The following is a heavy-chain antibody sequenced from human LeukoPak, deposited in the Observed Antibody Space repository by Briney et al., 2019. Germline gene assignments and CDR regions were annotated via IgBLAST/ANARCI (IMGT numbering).Heavy chain of an antibody. V-gene: IGHV1-69*05. CDR1: GGTFSSYA. J-gene: IGHJ4*02. CDR3: ASSYCDYVNFDY. CDR2: IIPIFGTA. Sequence: SVKVSCKASGGTFSSYAISWVRQAPGQGLEWMGGIIPIFGTANYAQKFQGRVTITTDESTSTAYMELSSLRSEDTDVYYCASSYCDYVNFDYWGQGTLVTVSS. D-gene: IGHD4-17*01.